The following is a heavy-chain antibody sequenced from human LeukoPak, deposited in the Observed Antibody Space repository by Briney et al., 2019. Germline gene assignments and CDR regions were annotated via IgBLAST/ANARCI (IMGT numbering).Heavy chain of an antibody. Sequence: PGGSLRLSCVASGFTFSSYAMHWVRQTPGKGLEWVSYISSSGSTIYYADSVKGRFTISRDNAKNSLYLQMNSLRAEDTAVYYCARVTEYSFCNDYWGQGTLVTVSS. D-gene: IGHD5-18*01. CDR2: ISSSGSTI. J-gene: IGHJ4*02. V-gene: IGHV3-48*03. CDR1: GFTFSSYA. CDR3: ARVTEYSFCNDY.